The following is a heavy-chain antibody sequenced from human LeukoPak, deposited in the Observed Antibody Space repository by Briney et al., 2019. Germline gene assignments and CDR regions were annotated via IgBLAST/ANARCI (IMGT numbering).Heavy chain of an antibody. CDR2: TYYRSKWYN. D-gene: IGHD3-22*01. CDR3: VVHHYDSSGYRNGMDV. Sequence: SQTLSLTCAISGDSVSSNSAAWNWIRQSPSRGLEWLGRTYYRSKWYNDHAVSVKSRITINPDTSKNQFSLQLNSVTPEDTAVYYCVVHHYDSSGYRNGMDVWGQGTTVTVSS. J-gene: IGHJ6*02. CDR1: GDSVSSNSAA. V-gene: IGHV6-1*01.